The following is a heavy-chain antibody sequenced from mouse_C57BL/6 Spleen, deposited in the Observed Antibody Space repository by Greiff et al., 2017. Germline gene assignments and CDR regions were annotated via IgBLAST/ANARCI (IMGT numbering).Heavy chain of an antibody. CDR2: IDPSDSET. Sequence: QVQLQQPGAELVRPGSSVKLSCKASGYTFTSYWMHWVKQRPIQGLEWIGNIDPSDSETHYNQKFKDKATLTVDKSSSTAYMQLSSLTSEDSAVYYCARLGYSTWYFDVWGTGTTVTVSS. CDR1: GYTFTSYW. V-gene: IGHV1-52*01. D-gene: IGHD2-5*01. CDR3: ARLGYSTWYFDV. J-gene: IGHJ1*03.